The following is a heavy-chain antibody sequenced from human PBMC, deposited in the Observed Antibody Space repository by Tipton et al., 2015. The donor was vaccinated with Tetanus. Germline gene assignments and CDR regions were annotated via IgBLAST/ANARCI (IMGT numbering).Heavy chain of an antibody. CDR1: GFTFRNYA. CDR3: AFRTNWRFSRGFDC. V-gene: IGHV3-23*01. Sequence: GSLRLSCAASGFTFRNYAMSWVRQAPGKGLEWVSSLTVSGETTFYTDSVKGRFTISRDNSNNSLSLQMNSLRIDDTAVYYCAFRTNWRFSRGFDCWGQGILVTVSS. J-gene: IGHJ4*02. D-gene: IGHD1-20*01. CDR2: LTVSGETT.